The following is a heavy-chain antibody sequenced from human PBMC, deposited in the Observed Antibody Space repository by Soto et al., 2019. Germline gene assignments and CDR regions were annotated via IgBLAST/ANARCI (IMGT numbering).Heavy chain of an antibody. CDR3: AKEEVLRFLEWLSTQDY. V-gene: IGHV3-23*01. J-gene: IGHJ4*02. Sequence: EVQLLESGGGLVQPGGSLRLSCAASGFTFSSYAMSWVRQAPGKGLEWVSAISGSGGSTYYADSVKGRFTISRDNSKNTLYLQMNSLRAEDTAVYYCAKEEVLRFLEWLSTQDYWGQGTLVTVSS. CDR1: GFTFSSYA. CDR2: ISGSGGST. D-gene: IGHD3-3*01.